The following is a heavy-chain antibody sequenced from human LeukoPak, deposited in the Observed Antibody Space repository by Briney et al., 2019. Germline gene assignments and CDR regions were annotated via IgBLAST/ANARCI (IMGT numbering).Heavy chain of an antibody. CDR1: GGSISSYY. Sequence: PSETLSLTCTVSGGSISSYYWSWIRQPAGKGLEWIGRIYSSGSTNYNPSLQGRVTMSVDTSKNQFSLRLSSVTAADTAVYYCARGRAAVPAAADNSSAADYWGQGTLVTVSS. CDR3: ARGRAAVPAAADNSSAADY. D-gene: IGHD2-2*01. J-gene: IGHJ4*02. CDR2: IYSSGST. V-gene: IGHV4-4*07.